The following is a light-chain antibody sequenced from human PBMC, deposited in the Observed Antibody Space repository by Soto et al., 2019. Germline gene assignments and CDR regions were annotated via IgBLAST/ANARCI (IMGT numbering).Light chain of an antibody. Sequence: QSALTQPASVSGSPGQSITISCTGTRSDVGGYNYVSWYQQHPGKAPKLMIFEVSNRPSGVSNRFSGSKSGNTASLTISGLQAADEADYSCSSYTSTSTLVVFGTGTKLTVL. CDR3: SSYTSTSTLVV. CDR2: EVS. CDR1: RSDVGGYNY. V-gene: IGLV2-14*01. J-gene: IGLJ1*01.